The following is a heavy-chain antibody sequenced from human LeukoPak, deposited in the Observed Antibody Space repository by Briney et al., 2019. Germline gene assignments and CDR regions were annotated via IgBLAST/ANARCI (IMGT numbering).Heavy chain of an antibody. J-gene: IGHJ4*02. CDR2: IRFDGNNK. Sequence: GGSLRLSCAASGFTFSSYGMHWVRQAPGKGLEWVAFIRFDGNNKYYADSVKGRFTISRDNSKNTLYLQMNSLRVEDTAVYYCAKRWSGYLGDYWGQGTLVTVSS. V-gene: IGHV3-30*02. D-gene: IGHD3-3*01. CDR3: AKRWSGYLGDY. CDR1: GFTFSSYG.